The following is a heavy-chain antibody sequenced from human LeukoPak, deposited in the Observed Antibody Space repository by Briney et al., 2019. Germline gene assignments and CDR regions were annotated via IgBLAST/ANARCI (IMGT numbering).Heavy chain of an antibody. V-gene: IGHV4-30-2*01. CDR2: IFHSGST. CDR1: GGSVSGSGYA. J-gene: IGHJ4*02. D-gene: IGHD3-16*02. CDR3: ASGRTYRHPFDS. Sequence: SETLSLTCAVTGGSVSGSGYAWNWFRQPPGKGLEWIAYIFHSGSTSSNPSFKSRVTISLDRSKNHFSLNLTSVTAADTAVYYCASGRTYRHPFDSWGQGALVTVSS.